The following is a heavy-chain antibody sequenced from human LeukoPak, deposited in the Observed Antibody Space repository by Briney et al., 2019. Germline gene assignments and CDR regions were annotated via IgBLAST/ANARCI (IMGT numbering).Heavy chain of an antibody. CDR2: IYTSGST. D-gene: IGHD2-2*01. V-gene: IGHV4-61*02. CDR3: ARGKIPANNWFDP. Sequence: SETLSLTCTVSGGSISSGSYYWSWIRQPAGKGLEWIGRIYTSGSTNYNPSLKSRVTISVDTSKNQFSLKLSSVTAADTAVYYCARGKIPANNWFDPWGQGTLVTVSS. J-gene: IGHJ5*02. CDR1: GGSISSGSYY.